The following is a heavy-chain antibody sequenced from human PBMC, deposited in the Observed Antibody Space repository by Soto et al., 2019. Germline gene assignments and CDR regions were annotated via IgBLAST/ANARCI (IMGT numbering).Heavy chain of an antibody. V-gene: IGHV3-30*18. CDR2: ISYDGSNQ. CDR3: AKDGDDYYDLRFYGMGG. J-gene: IGHJ6*01. D-gene: IGHD4-17*01. CDR1: GFTFSSYG. Sequence: LRLSCAASGFTFSSYGMHLVRQAPGKGLEWVAVISYDGSNQYYADSVKGRFTISRDNSKNTPYLQMNSLRAEDTAVYYCAKDGDDYYDLRFYGMGGWEQGXTVTVYS.